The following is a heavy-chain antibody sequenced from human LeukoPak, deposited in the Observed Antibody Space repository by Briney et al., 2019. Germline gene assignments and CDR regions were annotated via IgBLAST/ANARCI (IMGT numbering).Heavy chain of an antibody. CDR2: IYYSGIT. CDR1: GDSISSSSYY. D-gene: IGHD4-17*01. CDR3: ARPPGADFGDYYFDY. J-gene: IGHJ4*02. V-gene: IGHV4-39*01. Sequence: SETLSLTCTVSGDSISSSSYYWGWIRQPPGKGLEWIASIYYSGITYYNPSLKSRVTISVDTSKNQFSLKLSSVTAADTAAYYCARPPGADFGDYYFDYWGQGTLVTVSS.